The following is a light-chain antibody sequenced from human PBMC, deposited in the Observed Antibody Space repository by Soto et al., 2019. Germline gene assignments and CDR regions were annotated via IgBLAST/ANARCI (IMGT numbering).Light chain of an antibody. CDR1: QSISTH. CDR3: QENYSEQVT. J-gene: IGKJ3*01. CDR2: AAS. Sequence: DIQMTQSPSSLSASVGDRVIFTCRPSQSISTHVNWYQQRPGKAPRRLIYAASSLQSGVPSRFRGSGSGTEFTLTISSLHTEVFATYDCQENYSEQVTFGPGNKVYV. V-gene: IGKV1-39*01.